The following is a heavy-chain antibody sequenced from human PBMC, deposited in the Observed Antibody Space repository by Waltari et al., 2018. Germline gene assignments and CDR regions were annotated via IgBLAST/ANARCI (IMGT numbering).Heavy chain of an antibody. CDR2: ISGSVGNT. V-gene: IGHV3-23*01. J-gene: IGHJ4*02. CDR3: AKDPAGTYYFEY. CDR1: EFTFRSYA. Sequence: EVQLLESGGGLVQPGGSLRLSCAASEFTFRSYAMNWVRQAPGKGLEWVSTISGSVGNTYYADSVKGRFTISRDNSKNTLYLQMNSLRAEDTAVYYCAKDPAGTYYFEYWGQGTLVTVSS. D-gene: IGHD6-19*01.